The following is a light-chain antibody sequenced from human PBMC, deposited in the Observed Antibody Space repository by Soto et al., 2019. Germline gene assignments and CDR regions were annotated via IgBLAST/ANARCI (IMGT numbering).Light chain of an antibody. V-gene: IGLV1-40*01. CDR3: QSYDTSLSGFYV. Sequence: QSVLTQPPSVSGAPGQRVSISCTGSSSNIGAGYNVHWYQQLPGTAPKLLIYDNNNRPSGVPDRFSGSKSGTSASLAITGLQAEDEADYYCQSYDTSLSGFYVFGPGTKVTVL. CDR2: DNN. J-gene: IGLJ1*01. CDR1: SSNIGAGYN.